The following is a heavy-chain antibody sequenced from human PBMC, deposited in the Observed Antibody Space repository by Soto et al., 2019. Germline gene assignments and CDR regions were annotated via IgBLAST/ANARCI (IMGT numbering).Heavy chain of an antibody. D-gene: IGHD3-22*01. CDR2: IYYSGYT. CDR3: ARVPRLYYYDSSGYYHDAFDI. V-gene: IGHV4-39*07. Sequence: PSETLSLTCTVSGDSISSSSYYWGWIRQPPGKGLEWIGNIYYSGYTYYNPSLKSRVTISVDTSKNQFSLKLSSVTAADTAVYYCARVPRLYYYDSSGYYHDAFDIWGQGAMVTVSS. CDR1: GDSISSSSYY. J-gene: IGHJ3*02.